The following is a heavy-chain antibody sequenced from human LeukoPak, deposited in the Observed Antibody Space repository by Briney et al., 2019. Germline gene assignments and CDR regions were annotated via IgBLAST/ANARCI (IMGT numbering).Heavy chain of an antibody. V-gene: IGHV4-59*01. Sequence: PSETLSLTCTVSGGSISSYYWSWIRQPPGKGLEWIGYIDYSGSSNYNPSLKSRVTISVDTSKNQFSLKLSSVTAADTAIYYCAGGRGYNYGCDYWGQGTLVTVSS. CDR2: IDYSGSS. D-gene: IGHD5-18*01. CDR3: AGGRGYNYGCDY. J-gene: IGHJ4*02. CDR1: GGSISSYY.